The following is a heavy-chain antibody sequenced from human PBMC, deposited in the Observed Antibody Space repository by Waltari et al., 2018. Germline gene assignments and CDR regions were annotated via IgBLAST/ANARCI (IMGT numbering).Heavy chain of an antibody. Sequence: EVQLVESGGGLVQPGGSLSHSCAASGFAFRSYWMHWVRPAPGKGLLWVSHIKREGSSTSYADSVKGRSTIGRDNAKNTLYLQMDSLRAEDTAVCYCSRCYYDREHCDYWGQGTLVTVAS. CDR1: GFAFRSYW. V-gene: IGHV3-74*01. J-gene: IGHJ4*02. CDR3: SRCYYDREHCDY. D-gene: IGHD3-22*01. CDR2: IKREGSST.